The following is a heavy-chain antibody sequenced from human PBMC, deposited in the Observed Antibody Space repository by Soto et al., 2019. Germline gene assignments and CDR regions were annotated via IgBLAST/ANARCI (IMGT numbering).Heavy chain of an antibody. CDR2: IYYSGST. V-gene: IGHV4-31*03. D-gene: IGHD2-21*02. Sequence: QVQLQESGPGLVKPSQTLSLTCTVSGGSISSGGYYWSWIRQHPGKGLEWIGYIYYSGSTYYNPSLTSRVTISVDTSKNQFYLKLSSVTAADTAVYYCARVCGGDCHYGMDVWGQGTTVTVSS. J-gene: IGHJ6*02. CDR1: GGSISSGGYY. CDR3: ARVCGGDCHYGMDV.